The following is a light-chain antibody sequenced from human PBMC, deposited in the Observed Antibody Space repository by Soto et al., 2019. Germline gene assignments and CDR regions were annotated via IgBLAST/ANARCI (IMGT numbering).Light chain of an antibody. CDR2: ESN. J-gene: IGLJ2*01. CDR1: SSNIGNKY. CDR3: GTWDSSLNGGV. V-gene: IGLV1-51*02. Sequence: QAVVTQPPSVSAALGQRVTISCSGSSSNIGNKYVSWYQQLPGSAPKLLIYESNKRPSERPDRFSGPKSGTSATLDITGLQTGDEADYYGGTWDSSLNGGVFGGGTKLTVL.